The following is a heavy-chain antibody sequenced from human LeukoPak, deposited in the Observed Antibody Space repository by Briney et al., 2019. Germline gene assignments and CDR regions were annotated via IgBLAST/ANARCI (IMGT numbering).Heavy chain of an antibody. D-gene: IGHD2-21*01. CDR1: GGSFSGYY. Sequence: SETLSLTCAVYGGSFSGYYWSWIRQPPGKGLEWIGEINHSGSTNYNPSLKSRVTISVDTSKNQFSLKLSSVTAADTAVYYCARRQHIWGQGTLVTVSS. V-gene: IGHV4-34*01. CDR3: ARRQHI. J-gene: IGHJ4*02. CDR2: INHSGST.